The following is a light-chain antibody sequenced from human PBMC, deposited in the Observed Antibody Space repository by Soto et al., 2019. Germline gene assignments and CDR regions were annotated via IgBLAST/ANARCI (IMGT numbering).Light chain of an antibody. CDR3: CSFAGSGTGV. V-gene: IGLV2-23*02. CDR1: SSDIGTYNL. Sequence: QSVLTQPASVSGSPGQSIAISCTGTSSDIGTYNLVSWYQQHPGKVPKLMISEVNKQPSGVSNRFSGSKSGNTASLTISGLQTEDEADYYCCSFAGSGTGVFGTGTKVTVL. J-gene: IGLJ1*01. CDR2: EVN.